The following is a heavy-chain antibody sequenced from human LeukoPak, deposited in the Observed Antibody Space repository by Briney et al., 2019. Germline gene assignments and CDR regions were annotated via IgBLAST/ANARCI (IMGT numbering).Heavy chain of an antibody. CDR3: ARGETSDPDEFDY. V-gene: IGHV3-30*02. CDR2: IRYDGSNK. CDR1: GFTFNNYD. J-gene: IGHJ4*02. D-gene: IGHD1-14*01. Sequence: GGSLRLSCAASGFTFNNYDMHWVRQAPGKGLEWVAFIRYDGSNKYYADSVKGRFTISRDNSKNTLFLQMNSLRAEDTAVYYCARGETSDPDEFDYWGQGTLVTVSS.